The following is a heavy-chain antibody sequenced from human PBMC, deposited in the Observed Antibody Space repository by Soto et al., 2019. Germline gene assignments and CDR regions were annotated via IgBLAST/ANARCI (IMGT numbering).Heavy chain of an antibody. J-gene: IGHJ4*02. V-gene: IGHV4-31*11. CDR2: IYNRGST. CDR1: GGSIGSGGYY. D-gene: IGHD3-22*01. CDR3: VRARYYSDSTGYQLLDY. Sequence: LSLTCAVSGGSIGSGGYYWSWIRQHPGEGLEWIANIYNRGSTYYNPSLKSRVTISLDTSKKQFSLKLSSVTAADTAVYYCVRARYYSDSTGYQLLDYWGQGTLVTVS.